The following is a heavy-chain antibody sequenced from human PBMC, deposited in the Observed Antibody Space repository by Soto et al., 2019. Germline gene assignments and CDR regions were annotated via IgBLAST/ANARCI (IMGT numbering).Heavy chain of an antibody. J-gene: IGHJ4*02. Sequence: SETLSLTCAVSGGSISSSNWWSWVRQPPGKGLEWIGEIYHSGSTNYNPSLKSRVTISVDKSKNQFSLKLSSVTAADTAVYYCARAQGDSSGYPILFDYWGQGTLVTVSS. V-gene: IGHV4-4*02. CDR1: GGSISSSNW. CDR2: IYHSGST. D-gene: IGHD3-22*01. CDR3: ARAQGDSSGYPILFDY.